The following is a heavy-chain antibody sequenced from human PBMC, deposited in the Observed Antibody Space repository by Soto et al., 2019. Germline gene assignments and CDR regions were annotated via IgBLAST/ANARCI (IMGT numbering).Heavy chain of an antibody. J-gene: IGHJ4*02. CDR1: GFTFDDYA. Sequence: GGSLRLSCAASGFTFDDYAMHWVRQAPGKGLEWVSGISWNSGSIGYADSVKGRFTISRDNAKNSLYLQMNSLRAEDTALYYCAKGGRTAMGPFDYWGQGTLVTVS. CDR2: ISWNSGSI. D-gene: IGHD5-18*01. CDR3: AKGGRTAMGPFDY. V-gene: IGHV3-9*01.